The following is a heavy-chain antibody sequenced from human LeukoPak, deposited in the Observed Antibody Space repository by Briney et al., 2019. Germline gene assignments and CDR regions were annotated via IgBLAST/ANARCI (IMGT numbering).Heavy chain of an antibody. CDR3: ARVGALSSSWLLY. V-gene: IGHV3-23*01. CDR2: ISGTGGSI. CDR1: GFTFSSYA. J-gene: IGHJ4*02. D-gene: IGHD6-13*01. Sequence: PGGSLRLSCAASGFTFSSYAMTWVRQAPGKGLEWVSLISGTGGSIYYAESVKGRFTISRDNAKNSLYLQMNSLRAEDTAVYFCARVGALSSSWLLYWGQGTLVTVSS.